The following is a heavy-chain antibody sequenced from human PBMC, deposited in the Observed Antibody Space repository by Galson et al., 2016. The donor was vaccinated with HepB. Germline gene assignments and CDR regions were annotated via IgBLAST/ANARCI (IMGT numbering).Heavy chain of an antibody. CDR2: INPISGAT. CDR1: GYTFTGYY. J-gene: IGHJ4*02. D-gene: IGHD6-19*01. CDR3: ARDGTSGWDY. V-gene: IGHV1-2*04. Sequence: SVKVSCKASGYTFTGYYMHWVRQAPGQGLEWMGWINPISGATNYAQKFQGWVTMTRDTSISTAYMELSRLKSDDTAVYYWARDGTSGWDYWGQGTLVTVSS.